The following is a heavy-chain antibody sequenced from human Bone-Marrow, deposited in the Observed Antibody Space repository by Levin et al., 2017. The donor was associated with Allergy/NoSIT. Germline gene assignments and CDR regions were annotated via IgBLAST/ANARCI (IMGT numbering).Heavy chain of an antibody. CDR3: ARVEGPGVVVTAPLGY. D-gene: IGHD2-21*02. CDR2: IIPILAIA. CDR1: GGTFSRYA. J-gene: IGHJ4*02. V-gene: IGHV1-69*04. Sequence: GASVKVSCKASGGTFSRYAISWVRQAPGQGLEWMGRIIPILAIANYAQKFQGRVTITADKSTSTVYMELSSLRSEDTAVYYCARVEGPGVVVTAPLGYWGQGTLVTVSS.